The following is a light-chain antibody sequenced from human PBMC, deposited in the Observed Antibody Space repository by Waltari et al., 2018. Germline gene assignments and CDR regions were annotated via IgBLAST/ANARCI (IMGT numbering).Light chain of an antibody. CDR1: QGISND. V-gene: IGKV1-27*01. J-gene: IGKJ4*01. Sequence: DIQMTQSPSSLSASVGDRVTITCRASQGISNDLAWYQQKPGKIPRLLIYSASTLQSGVPSRFGGSGSGTDFTLTITSLQSEDVATYYCQKYSRAPPLTFGGGTKVEIK. CDR3: QKYSRAPPLT. CDR2: SAS.